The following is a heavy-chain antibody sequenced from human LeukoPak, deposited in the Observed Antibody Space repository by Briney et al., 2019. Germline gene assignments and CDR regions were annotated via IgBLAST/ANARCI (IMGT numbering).Heavy chain of an antibody. D-gene: IGHD3-22*01. CDR2: IYYSGST. J-gene: IGHJ5*02. CDR3: ARVQYYYDSSGYPNNWFDP. CDR1: GGSISSYY. Sequence: SETLSLTCTVSGGSISSYYWSWIRQPPGKGLEWIGYIYYSGSTNYNPSLKSRVTISVDTSKNQFSLKLSSVTAADTAVYYCARVQYYYDSSGYPNNWFDPWGQGTLVTVSS. V-gene: IGHV4-59*01.